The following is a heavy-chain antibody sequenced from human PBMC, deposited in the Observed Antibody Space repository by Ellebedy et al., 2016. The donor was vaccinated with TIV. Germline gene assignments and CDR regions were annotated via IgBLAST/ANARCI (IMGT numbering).Heavy chain of an antibody. CDR1: GFTFSDYY. V-gene: IGHV3-11*01. D-gene: IGHD7-27*01. J-gene: IGHJ2*01. Sequence: GESLKISXAASGFTFSDYYMSWIRQAPGKGLEWVSYISSSGSTIYYADSVKGRFTISRDNSKNTLFLQMNSLRAEDTAVYYCAKLGISYWYFDLWGRGTLVTVSS. CDR3: AKLGISYWYFDL. CDR2: ISSSGSTI.